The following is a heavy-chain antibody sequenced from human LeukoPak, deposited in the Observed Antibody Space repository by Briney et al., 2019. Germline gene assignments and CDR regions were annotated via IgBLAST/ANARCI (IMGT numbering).Heavy chain of an antibody. J-gene: IGHJ4*02. Sequence: PGGSLRLSCAASGFTFSSYWMHWVRQAPGKGLVWVSRISSDGSSTSYADSVKGRFTISRDNAKNTLYLQMNSLRAEDTAVYYCARAPPSYSSSYSDYWGQGTLVTLSS. D-gene: IGHD6-6*01. CDR1: GFTFSSYW. V-gene: IGHV3-74*01. CDR2: ISSDGSST. CDR3: ARAPPSYSSSYSDY.